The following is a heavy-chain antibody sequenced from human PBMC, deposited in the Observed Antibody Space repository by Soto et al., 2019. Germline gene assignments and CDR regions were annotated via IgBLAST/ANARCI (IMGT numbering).Heavy chain of an antibody. Sequence: QVQLVQSGAEEKKPGASVKVSCKASGYTFTSYAMHWVRQAPGQRLEWMGWINAGNGNTKYSQKFQGRVTITRDTSASTAYRELSSLRSEDTAVYYCAREGYDSSGYYGGGYWYFALWGRGTLVTVSS. CDR3: AREGYDSSGYYGGGYWYFAL. CDR1: GYTFTSYA. D-gene: IGHD3-22*01. V-gene: IGHV1-3*05. CDR2: INAGNGNT. J-gene: IGHJ2*01.